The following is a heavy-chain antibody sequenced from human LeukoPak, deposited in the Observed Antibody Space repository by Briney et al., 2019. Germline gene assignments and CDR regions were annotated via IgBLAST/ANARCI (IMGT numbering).Heavy chain of an antibody. V-gene: IGHV3-74*01. D-gene: IGHD3-22*01. CDR1: GFTFSSYW. J-gene: IGHJ2*01. Sequence: GGSLRLSXAASGFTFSSYWMHWVRQAPGKGLVWVSLVSGDGSTTIYADSVKGRFTISRDNAKNTLFLQMNSLGAEDTAVYYCAKRSKGGVSTGYYYYFDLWGRGTLVTVSS. CDR3: AKRSKGGVSTGYYYYFDL. CDR2: VSGDGSTT.